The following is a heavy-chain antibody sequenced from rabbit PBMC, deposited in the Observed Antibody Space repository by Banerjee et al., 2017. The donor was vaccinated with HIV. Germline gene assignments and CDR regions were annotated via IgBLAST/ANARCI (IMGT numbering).Heavy chain of an antibody. CDR2: IYTGSSDAT. J-gene: IGHJ4*01. V-gene: IGHV1S40*01. D-gene: IGHD6-1*01. CDR1: GFSFSNYYY. CDR3: ARDGAGYAGYGYAHL. Sequence: QSLEESGGGLVKPEASLTLTCTASGFSFSNYYYMCWVRQAPGKGLEWIACIYTGSSDATYYASWAKGRFTISKPSSTTVTLQMTSLTAADTATYFCARDGAGYAGYGYAHLWGPGTLVTVS.